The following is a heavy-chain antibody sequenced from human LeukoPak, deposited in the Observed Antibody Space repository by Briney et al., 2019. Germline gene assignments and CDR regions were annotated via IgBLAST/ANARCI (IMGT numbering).Heavy chain of an antibody. CDR1: GFTFSSYG. V-gene: IGHV3-33*06. CDR2: IWYDGSNK. CDR3: AKDQVGYSYGNHYFDY. J-gene: IGHJ4*02. D-gene: IGHD5-18*01. Sequence: GGSLRLSCAESGFTFSSYGMHWVRQAPGKGLEWVAVIWYDGSNKYYADSVKGRFTISRDNSKNTLYLQMNSLRAEDTAVYYCAKDQVGYSYGNHYFDYWGQGTLVTVSS.